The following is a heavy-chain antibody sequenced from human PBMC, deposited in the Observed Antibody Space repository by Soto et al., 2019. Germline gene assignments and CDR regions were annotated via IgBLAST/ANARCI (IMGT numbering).Heavy chain of an antibody. Sequence: EVQLVESGGGLVQPGGSLRLSCAASGFTFSDHYMDWVRQAPGKGLEWVGRTRNKANSYTTEYAASVKGRFTISRDDSENSLYLQMNSLKTEDTAVYYCARARAAAVSYYFDYWGQGTLVTVSS. CDR2: TRNKANSYTT. CDR3: ARARAAAVSYYFDY. D-gene: IGHD6-13*01. CDR1: GFTFSDHY. J-gene: IGHJ4*02. V-gene: IGHV3-72*01.